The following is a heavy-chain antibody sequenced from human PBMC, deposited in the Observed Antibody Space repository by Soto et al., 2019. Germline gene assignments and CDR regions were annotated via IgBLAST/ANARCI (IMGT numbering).Heavy chain of an antibody. V-gene: IGHV3-33*01. CDR1: GFTFSSYG. D-gene: IGHD5-18*01. Sequence: GGSLRLSCAASGFTFSSYGMHWVRQAPGKGLEWVAVIWYDGSNKYYADSVKGRFTISRDNSKNTLYLQMNSLRAEDTAVYYCAREDDSYGPFDYWGQGTLVTV. J-gene: IGHJ4*02. CDR3: AREDDSYGPFDY. CDR2: IWYDGSNK.